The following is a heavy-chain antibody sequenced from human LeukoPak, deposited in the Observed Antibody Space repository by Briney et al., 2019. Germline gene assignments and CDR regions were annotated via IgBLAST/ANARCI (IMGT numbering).Heavy chain of an antibody. Sequence: GGSLRLSCAASGVTFSTYSMNWVRQTPGEGMVWLSSISGSGGSTYYAESVKGRFSISRDNTKKMMYLQMNSLRADDTAVYYCAKGGQNFDFWRFDYWGQGILVTVSS. CDR3: AKGGQNFDFWRFDY. D-gene: IGHD3-3*01. J-gene: IGHJ4*02. CDR1: GVTFSTYS. V-gene: IGHV3-23*01. CDR2: ISGSGGST.